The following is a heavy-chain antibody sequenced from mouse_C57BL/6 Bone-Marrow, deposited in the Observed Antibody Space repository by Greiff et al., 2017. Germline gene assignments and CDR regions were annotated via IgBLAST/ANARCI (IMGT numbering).Heavy chain of an antibody. CDR1: GFTFSSYG. Sequence: EVMLVESGGDLVKPGGSLKLSCAASGFTFSSYGMSWVRQTPDKRLEWVATISSGGSYTYYPDSVKGRFTISRDNAKNTLYVQMSSLKSEDTAMHDCAGGSILYYYGMDYWGQGTSVTVSS. D-gene: IGHD1-1*01. CDR2: ISSGGSYT. J-gene: IGHJ4*01. CDR3: AGGSILYYYGMDY. V-gene: IGHV5-6*02.